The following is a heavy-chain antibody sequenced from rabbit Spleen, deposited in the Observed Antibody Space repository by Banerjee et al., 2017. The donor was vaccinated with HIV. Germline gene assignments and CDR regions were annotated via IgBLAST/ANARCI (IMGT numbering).Heavy chain of an antibody. CDR3: ARGGGL. V-gene: IGHV1S40*01. J-gene: IGHJ4*01. CDR2: IYAGSSGSA. Sequence: EESGGGLVKPGGTLTLTCTTSGFSFSSSYYMCWVRQAPGKGLEWIACIYAGSSGSAYYASWVNGRFYISRENPQNTVSLQLNSLTAADTATYFCARGGGLWGPGTLVTVS. CDR1: GFSFSSSYY.